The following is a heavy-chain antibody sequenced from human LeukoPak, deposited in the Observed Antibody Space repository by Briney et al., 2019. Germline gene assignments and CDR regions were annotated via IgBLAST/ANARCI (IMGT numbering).Heavy chain of an antibody. Sequence: GGSLRLSCAASGFTVSSNYMSWVRQAPGKGLEWVSVIYSGGSTYYADSVKGRFTISRDNSKNTLYLQMNSLRAEDTAVYYCAKSDNSGWLTWFDPWGQGTLVTVSS. V-gene: IGHV3-53*01. CDR1: GFTVSSNY. CDR2: IYSGGST. D-gene: IGHD6-19*01. CDR3: AKSDNSGWLTWFDP. J-gene: IGHJ5*02.